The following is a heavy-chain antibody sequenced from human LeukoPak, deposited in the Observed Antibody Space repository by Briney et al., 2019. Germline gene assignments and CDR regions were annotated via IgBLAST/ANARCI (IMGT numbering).Heavy chain of an antibody. CDR3: AKGPHYYDSSGYDY. J-gene: IGHJ4*02. Sequence: GGSLRLSCAVSGFTFSSYAMSWVRQAPGQGLEWVSAISGSGGSTYYADSVKGRFTISRDNSKNTLYLQMNSLRAEDTAVYYCAKGPHYYDSSGYDYWGQGTLVTVSS. V-gene: IGHV3-23*01. D-gene: IGHD3-22*01. CDR1: GFTFSSYA. CDR2: ISGSGGST.